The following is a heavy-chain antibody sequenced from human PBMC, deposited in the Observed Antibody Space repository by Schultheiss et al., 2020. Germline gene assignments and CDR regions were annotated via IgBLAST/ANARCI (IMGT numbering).Heavy chain of an antibody. CDR3: ARTLGIVGATLLHYFDY. J-gene: IGHJ4*02. CDR1: GFNFRTYS. CDR2: ISSASSYI. V-gene: IGHV3-21*01. Sequence: GESLKISCAASGFNFRTYSMNWVRQAPGKGLEWVSSISSASSYIYYADSVKGRFNISRDNAKNSLYLQMNSLRAEDTAVYYCARTLGIVGATLLHYFDYWRQGKLVTV. D-gene: IGHD1-26*01.